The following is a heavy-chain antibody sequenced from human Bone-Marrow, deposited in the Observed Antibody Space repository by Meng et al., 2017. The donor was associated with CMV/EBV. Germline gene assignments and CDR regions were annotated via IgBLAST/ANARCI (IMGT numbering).Heavy chain of an antibody. Sequence: SVKVSCKASGFTFTSSAVQWVRQARGQRLEWIGWIVVGSGNTNYAQKFRERVTITRDMSTSTAYMELSSLRSEDTAVYYCAREGAARLFWFPNWFDPWGQGTLVTVSS. CDR3: AREGAARLFWFPNWFDP. D-gene: IGHD6-6*01. CDR1: GFTFTSSA. CDR2: IVVGSGNT. J-gene: IGHJ5*02. V-gene: IGHV1-58*01.